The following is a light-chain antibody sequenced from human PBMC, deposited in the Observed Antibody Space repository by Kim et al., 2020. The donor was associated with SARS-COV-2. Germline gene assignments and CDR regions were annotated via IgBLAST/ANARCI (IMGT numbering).Light chain of an antibody. CDR3: QTWGAGTWV. J-gene: IGLJ3*02. CDR2: LDSDGTQ. Sequence: QLVLTQSPSASASLGASVKLTCTLSSGHSSYPIAWHQQRPERGPRHLMKLDSDGTQIKGGGIPDRFSGSSSGTERYLTISSLQSEDEADYYCQTWGAGTWVFGGGTQLTVL. V-gene: IGLV4-69*01. CDR1: SGHSSYP.